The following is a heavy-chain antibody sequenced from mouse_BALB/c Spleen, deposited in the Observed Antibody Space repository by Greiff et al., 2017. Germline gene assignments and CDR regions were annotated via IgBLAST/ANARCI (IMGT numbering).Heavy chain of an antibody. Sequence: QVQLKESGPGLVAPSQSLSITCTVSGFSLTSYGVHWVRQPPGKGLEWLGVIWAGGSTNYNSALMSRLSISKDNSKSQVFLKMNSLQTDDTAMYYCARNNGNYVDYAMDYWGQGTSVTVSS. D-gene: IGHD2-1*01. J-gene: IGHJ4*01. V-gene: IGHV2-9*02. CDR2: IWAGGST. CDR1: GFSLTSYG. CDR3: ARNNGNYVDYAMDY.